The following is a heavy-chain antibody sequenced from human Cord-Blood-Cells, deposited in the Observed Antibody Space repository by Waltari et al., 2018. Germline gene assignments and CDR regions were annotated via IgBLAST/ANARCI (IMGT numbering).Heavy chain of an antibody. CDR3: ARDLYYYGSGSYSFFDY. J-gene: IGHJ4*02. CDR2: IHAGNGNT. CDR1: GYTFTSYA. D-gene: IGHD3-10*01. Sequence: QVQLVQSGAEVKKPGASVKVSCKASGYTFTSYAMHWVRQAPGQRLEWMGWIHAGNGNTKYSQKFQGRVTITRDTSASTAYMELSSLRSEDTAVYYCARDLYYYGSGSYSFFDYWGQGTLVTVSS. V-gene: IGHV1-3*01.